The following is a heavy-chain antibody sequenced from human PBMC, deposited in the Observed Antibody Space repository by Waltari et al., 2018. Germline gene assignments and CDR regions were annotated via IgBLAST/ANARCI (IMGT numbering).Heavy chain of an antibody. J-gene: IGHJ4*02. CDR1: GFTFSSYA. D-gene: IGHD3-22*01. CDR3: ARDALYYDSSGYTYFDY. Sequence: QVQLVESGGGVVQPGRSMRLSCAASGFTFSSYAMHWVRQAPGRGLEWVAVISYDGSNKYYANSVKGRFTISRDNSKNTLYLQMNSLRAEDTAVYYCARDALYYDSSGYTYFDYWGQGTLVTVSS. V-gene: IGHV3-30-3*01. CDR2: ISYDGSNK.